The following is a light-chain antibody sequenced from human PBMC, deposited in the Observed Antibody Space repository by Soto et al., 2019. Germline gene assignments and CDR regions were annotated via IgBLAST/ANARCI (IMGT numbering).Light chain of an antibody. J-gene: IGLJ2*01. CDR1: SSNIGAGYD. V-gene: IGLV1-40*01. CDR3: QSYDSSLSGSKI. CDR2: GNN. Sequence: QSVLTQPPSVSGAPGQRVTISCTGSSSNIGAGYDVHWYQQLPGAAPNLLIYGNNNRPSGVPDRFSGSKSGTSASLAITGLEAEDEAEYYCQSYDSSLSGSKIFGGGTKVTVL.